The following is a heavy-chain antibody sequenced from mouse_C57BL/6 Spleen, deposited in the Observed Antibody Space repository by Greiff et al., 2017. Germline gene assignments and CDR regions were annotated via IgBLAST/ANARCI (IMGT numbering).Heavy chain of an antibody. V-gene: IGHV3-6*01. Sequence: VQLQQSGPGLVKPSQSLSLTCSVTGYSITSGYYWNWIRQFPGNKLEWMGYISYDGSNNYNPSLKNRISITRDTSKNQFFLKLNSVTTEDTATYYCAREGTTVVPFYWGQGTLVTVSA. CDR2: ISYDGSN. CDR3: AREGTTVVPFY. CDR1: GYSITSGYY. J-gene: IGHJ3*01. D-gene: IGHD1-1*01.